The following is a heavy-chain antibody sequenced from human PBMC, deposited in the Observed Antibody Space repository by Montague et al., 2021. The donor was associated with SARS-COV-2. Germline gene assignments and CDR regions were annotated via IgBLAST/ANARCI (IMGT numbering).Heavy chain of an antibody. CDR2: XYWDDDK. J-gene: IGHJ4*02. CDR1: GFSLSTSGVG. D-gene: IGHD6-13*01. CDR3: AHRKVLAAAWDY. Sequence: PALVNPTQTLTLTCTFSGFSLSTSGVGVGWIRQPPGKALEWLALXYWDDDKRYSPSLKSRLTITKDTSKNQVVLTMTNMDPVDTATYYCAHRKVLAAAWDYWGQGTLVTVSS. V-gene: IGHV2-5*02.